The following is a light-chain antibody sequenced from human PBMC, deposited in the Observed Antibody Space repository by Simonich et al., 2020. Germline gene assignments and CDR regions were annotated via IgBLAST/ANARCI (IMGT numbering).Light chain of an antibody. CDR2: QDS. CDR1: KLGDKY. V-gene: IGLV3-1*01. J-gene: IGLJ3*02. CDR3: QAWDSSTWV. Sequence: SYELTQPPSVSVSPGQTASITCSGDKLGDKYACWYQQKPGQSPVLVIYQDSKRPSGIPERCSGANSGNTATLTISGTQAMDEADYYCQAWDSSTWVFGGGTKLTVL.